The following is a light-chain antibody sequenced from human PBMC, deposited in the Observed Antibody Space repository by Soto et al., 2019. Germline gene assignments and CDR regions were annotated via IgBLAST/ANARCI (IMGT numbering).Light chain of an antibody. CDR2: AAS. V-gene: IGKV1-12*01. CDR1: QGIYNW. Sequence: DIQMTQSPSSVSASVGDRVTITCWASQGIYNWLAWYQQKPGGAPKLLIYAASSLQSGVPSRFSGSGSKTDFTLTISSLQPEDSATYYCQQGNSFPLTFGPGTKVDIK. CDR3: QQGNSFPLT. J-gene: IGKJ3*01.